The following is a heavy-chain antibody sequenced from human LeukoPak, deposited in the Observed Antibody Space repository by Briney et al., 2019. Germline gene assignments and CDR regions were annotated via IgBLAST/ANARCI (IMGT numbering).Heavy chain of an antibody. J-gene: IGHJ5*02. Sequence: PSETLSLTCTVSGGSISSSSYYWGWIRQPPGKGLEWIGEINHSGSTNYNPSLKSRVTISVDTSKNQFSLKLSSVTAADTAVYYCARHRGRTWFDPWGQGTLVTVSS. CDR3: ARHRGRTWFDP. CDR1: GGSISSSSYY. D-gene: IGHD3-10*01. V-gene: IGHV4-39*01. CDR2: INHSGST.